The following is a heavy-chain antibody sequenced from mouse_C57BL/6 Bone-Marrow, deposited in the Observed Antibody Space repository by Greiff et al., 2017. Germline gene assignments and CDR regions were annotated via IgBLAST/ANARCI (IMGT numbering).Heavy chain of an antibody. D-gene: IGHD2-4*01. Sequence: EVQVVESGGGLVKPGGSLKLSCAASGFTFSSYAMSWVRQTPEKRLEWVATISDGGSYTYYPDNVKGRFTISRDNAKNNLYLQMSHLKSEDTAMYYCARFYYDYEFYAMDYWGQGTSVTVSS. V-gene: IGHV5-4*01. CDR3: ARFYYDYEFYAMDY. CDR1: GFTFSSYA. CDR2: ISDGGSYT. J-gene: IGHJ4*01.